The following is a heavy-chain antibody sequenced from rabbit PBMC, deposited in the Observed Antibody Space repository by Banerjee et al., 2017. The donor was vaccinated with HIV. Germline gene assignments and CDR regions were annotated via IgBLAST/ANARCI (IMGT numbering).Heavy chain of an antibody. CDR3: ARDAGSTYYPYYFNL. CDR2: IYAGSSGST. J-gene: IGHJ4*01. CDR1: GIDFSSYG. Sequence: QEQLVESGGGLVTLGGSLKLSCKASGIDFSSYGISWVRQAPGKGLEWIACIYAGSSGSTYYASWAKGRFTISKTSSTTVTLQMTSLTAADTATYFCARDAGSTYYPYYFNLWGPGTLAPS. V-gene: IGHV1S45*01. D-gene: IGHD8-1*01.